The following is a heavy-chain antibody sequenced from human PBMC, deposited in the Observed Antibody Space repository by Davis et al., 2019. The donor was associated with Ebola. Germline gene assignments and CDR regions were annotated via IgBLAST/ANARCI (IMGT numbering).Heavy chain of an antibody. V-gene: IGHV3-48*02. J-gene: IGHJ4*02. CDR2: INSNSGST. D-gene: IGHD1-1*01. CDR3: ARGAGTGYYDA. CDR1: GFTFSGHT. Sequence: PGGSLRLSCAASGFTFSGHTMNWVRQAPGKGLEWVSSINSNSGSTYYTDSVKGRFTISRDNAKNSLFLQMNGLRDEDTAVYYCARGAGTGYYDAWGPGTLVTVSS.